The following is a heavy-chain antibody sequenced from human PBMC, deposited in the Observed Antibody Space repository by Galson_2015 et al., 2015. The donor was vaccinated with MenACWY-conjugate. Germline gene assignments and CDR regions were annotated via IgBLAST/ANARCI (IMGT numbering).Heavy chain of an antibody. CDR3: ARDSYSSGWYRAYDI. V-gene: IGHV4-59*01. CDR2: IFNSGST. Sequence: GKGPEWIGCIFNSGSTNYNPSLKSRVTISVDTSKNQFSLKLSSVTAADTAVYYCARDSYSSGWYRAYDIWGQGTM. J-gene: IGHJ3*02. D-gene: IGHD6-19*01.